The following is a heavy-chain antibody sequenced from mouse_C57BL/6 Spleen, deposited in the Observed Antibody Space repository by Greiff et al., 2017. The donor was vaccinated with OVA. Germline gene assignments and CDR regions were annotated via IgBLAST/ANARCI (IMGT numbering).Heavy chain of an antibody. J-gene: IGHJ2*01. CDR2: IYPGSGST. CDR1: GYTFTSYW. V-gene: IGHV1-55*01. CDR3: ARRRGLDGSFDY. Sequence: QVQLQQPGAELVKPGASVKMSCKASGYTFTSYWITWVKQRPGQGLEWIGDIYPGSGSTNYNEKFKSKATLTVDTSSSTAYMQLSSLTSEDSAVYYCARRRGLDGSFDYRGQGTTLTVSS. D-gene: IGHD1-1*01.